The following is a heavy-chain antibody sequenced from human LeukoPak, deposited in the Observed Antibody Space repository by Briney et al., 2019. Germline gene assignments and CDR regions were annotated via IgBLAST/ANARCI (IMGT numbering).Heavy chain of an antibody. Sequence: ASVKVSCKASGGTFSSYAISWVRQAPGQGLEWMGRIIPLFGTANYAQKFQDRVTITTDESTSTAYMELSSPRSEDTAMYYCARDHYSNYDGFDYWGQGTLVTVSS. CDR2: IIPLFGTA. J-gene: IGHJ4*02. CDR3: ARDHYSNYDGFDY. D-gene: IGHD4-11*01. CDR1: GGTFSSYA. V-gene: IGHV1-69*05.